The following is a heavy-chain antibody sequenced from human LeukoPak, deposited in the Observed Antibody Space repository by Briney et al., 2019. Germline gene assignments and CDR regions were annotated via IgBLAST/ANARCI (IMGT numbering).Heavy chain of an antibody. CDR1: GGTFSSYA. J-gene: IGHJ3*02. D-gene: IGHD1-1*01. CDR3: ARAGTTGTADAFDI. V-gene: IGHV1-69*04. CDR2: ITPILGIA. Sequence: ASVKVSCKASGGTFSSYAISRVRQAPGQGLEWMGRITPILGIANYAQKFQGRGTITADKSTSTAYMELSSLRSEDTAVYYCARAGTTGTADAFDIWGQGTMVTVSS.